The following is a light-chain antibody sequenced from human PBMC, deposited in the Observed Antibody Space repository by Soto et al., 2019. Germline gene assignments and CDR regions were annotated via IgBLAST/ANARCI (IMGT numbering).Light chain of an antibody. Sequence: EVVLTQSPGTRSLSPVERATLSCRAIQNFVSSNLALYQQKPGQAPRLLIYGSSSRATGIPDRFSGSASGTDFTLTTRRLEPDAFAVYYCQQYGNSPWTLGLATKVDI. CDR3: QQYGNSPWT. CDR1: QNFVSSN. J-gene: IGKJ1*01. CDR2: GSS. V-gene: IGKV3-20*01.